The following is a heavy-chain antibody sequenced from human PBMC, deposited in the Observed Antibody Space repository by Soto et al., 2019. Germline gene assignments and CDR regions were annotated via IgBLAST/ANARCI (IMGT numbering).Heavy chain of an antibody. D-gene: IGHD2-2*01. CDR1: GGSFSGYY. CDR3: ARGHRPFYGSRTSCYGGRWFDP. CDR2: INHSGST. V-gene: IGHV4-34*01. J-gene: IGHJ5*02. Sequence: QVQLQQWGAGLLKPSETLSLTCAVYGGSFSGYYWSWIRQPPGKGLEWIGEINHSGSTNYNPSLKCRVNISVDTSKNQISLKLRSVTAADTAVYYCARGHRPFYGSRTSCYGGRWFDPWGQGTLVTVSS.